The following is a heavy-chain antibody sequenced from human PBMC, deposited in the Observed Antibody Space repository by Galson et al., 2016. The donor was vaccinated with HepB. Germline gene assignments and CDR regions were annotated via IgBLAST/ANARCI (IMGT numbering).Heavy chain of an antibody. J-gene: IGHJ4*02. CDR1: GFTFSSYG. V-gene: IGHV3-30*18. D-gene: IGHD2-2*01. Sequence: SLRLSCAASGFTFSSYGMHWVRQAPGKGLEWVAFISYDGSKKKYADSVKGRFTISRDNSEKTLYLQMNSLRAEDTAVYYCAKDGRIYCSSASCHDHFHYWGQGTLVTVSS. CDR2: ISYDGSKK. CDR3: AKDGRIYCSSASCHDHFHY.